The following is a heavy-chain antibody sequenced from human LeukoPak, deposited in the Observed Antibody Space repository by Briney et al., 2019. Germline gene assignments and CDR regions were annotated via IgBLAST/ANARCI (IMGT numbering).Heavy chain of an antibody. CDR1: GGSISSGSYY. CDR3: ARRTIAVAGRSFDY. D-gene: IGHD6-19*01. V-gene: IGHV4-61*02. CDR2: IYTSGST. Sequence: SETLSLTCTVSGGSISSGSYYWSWIRQPAGKGLEWIGRIYTSGSTNYNPSLKSRVTVSVDTSKNQFSLKLSSVTAADTAVYYCARRTIAVAGRSFDYWGQGTLVTVSS. J-gene: IGHJ4*02.